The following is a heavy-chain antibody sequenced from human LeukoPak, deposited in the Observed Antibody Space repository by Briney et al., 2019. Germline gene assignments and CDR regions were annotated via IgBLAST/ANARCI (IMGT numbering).Heavy chain of an antibody. CDR3: ARDRVITVTNTIMDV. CDR1: GFTFSSYA. V-gene: IGHV3-30-3*01. D-gene: IGHD4-17*01. CDR2: ISYDGSNK. Sequence: GRSLRLSCAASGFTFSSYAVHWVRQAPGKGLEWVAVISYDGSNKYYADSVKGRFTISRDNSKNTLYLQMNSLRAEDTAVYYCARDRVITVTNTIMDVWGQGTTVTVSS. J-gene: IGHJ6*02.